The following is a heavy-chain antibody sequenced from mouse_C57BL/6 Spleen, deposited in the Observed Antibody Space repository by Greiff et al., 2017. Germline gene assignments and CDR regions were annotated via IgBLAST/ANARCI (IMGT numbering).Heavy chain of an antibody. D-gene: IGHD1-1*01. CDR3: ARQELL. Sequence: EVQGVESGGGLVQPGGSLKLSWAASGFTFSDYYMYWVRQTPEKRLEWVAYISNGGGSTYYPDTVKGRFTISRDNAKNTLYLQMSRLKSEDTALYYCARQELLWGQGTSVTVSS. V-gene: IGHV5-12*01. CDR2: ISNGGGST. J-gene: IGHJ4*01. CDR1: GFTFSDYY.